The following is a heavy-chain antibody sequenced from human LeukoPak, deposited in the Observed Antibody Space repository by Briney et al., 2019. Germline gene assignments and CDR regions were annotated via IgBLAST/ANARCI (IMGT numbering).Heavy chain of an antibody. D-gene: IGHD3-10*01. Sequence: PGGSLRLSCAASGFTFSSYWMHWVRQAPGEGLVWVSRINTDGSYTSYADAVKGRFTISRDNAENTLYLQINSLRAEDTAVYYCVRDSFDSRGYYYGMDVWGQGTTVTVSS. CDR2: INTDGSYT. CDR3: VRDSFDSRGYYYGMDV. J-gene: IGHJ6*02. V-gene: IGHV3-74*01. CDR1: GFTFSSYW.